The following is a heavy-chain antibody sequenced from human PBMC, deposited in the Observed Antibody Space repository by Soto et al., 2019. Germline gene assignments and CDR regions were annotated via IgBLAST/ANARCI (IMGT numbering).Heavy chain of an antibody. D-gene: IGHD2-21*02. CDR3: ARGRVGTAYFDY. J-gene: IGHJ4*02. V-gene: IGHV3-48*02. CDR2: ITSSSTTI. CDR1: GFTFTGNS. Sequence: TXGSLRLSCAASGFTFTGNSMNWVRQAPGKGLEWISYITSSSTTIYYADSVKGRFTISRDNAKNSVYLQLNSLRDEDTALYYCARGRVGTAYFDYWGQGALVTVSS.